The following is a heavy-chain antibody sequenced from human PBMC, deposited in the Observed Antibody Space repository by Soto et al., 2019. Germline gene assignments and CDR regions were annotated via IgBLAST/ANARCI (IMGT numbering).Heavy chain of an antibody. CDR1: GFTFNNYA. D-gene: IGHD1-26*01. CDR2: ISGSGGSK. J-gene: IGHJ4*02. CDR3: ANAPEWELLPLF. V-gene: IGHV3-23*01. Sequence: GGSLRLSCAASGFTFNNYAMTWVRQAPGKGLECISAISGSGGSKYYADFVRGRFTISRDNSKNTVYLQMNNLRAEDTASYYCANAPEWELLPLFWGQGTPVTVSS.